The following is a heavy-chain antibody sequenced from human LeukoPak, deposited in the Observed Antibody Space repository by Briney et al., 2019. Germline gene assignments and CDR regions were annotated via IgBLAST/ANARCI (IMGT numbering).Heavy chain of an antibody. Sequence: SETLSLTCDVFGGSFTDYFWTWIRQSPGKGLEWIGEINDYTGSTNYNPSLNSRVSISLEKSKNQFSLELRSVTAADTAVYYCARGRIAKIVVVHSFHYGMDVWGQGTTVTVSS. V-gene: IGHV4-34*01. J-gene: IGHJ6*02. D-gene: IGHD3-22*01. CDR3: ARGRIAKIVVVHSFHYGMDV. CDR2: INDYTGST. CDR1: GGSFTDYF.